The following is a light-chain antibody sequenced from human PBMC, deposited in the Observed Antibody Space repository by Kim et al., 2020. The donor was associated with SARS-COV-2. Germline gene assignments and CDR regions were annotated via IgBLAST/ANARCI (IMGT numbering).Light chain of an antibody. CDR2: DVN. Sequence: GQSITISCTGTSSDIGTYNYVTWYRQYPGKAPKLMIYDVNKRPSGVSNRFSGSKSGITASLTISGLQAEDEADYYCSSYTTSSTWVFGGGTQLTVL. V-gene: IGLV2-14*03. J-gene: IGLJ3*02. CDR3: SSYTTSSTWV. CDR1: SSDIGTYNY.